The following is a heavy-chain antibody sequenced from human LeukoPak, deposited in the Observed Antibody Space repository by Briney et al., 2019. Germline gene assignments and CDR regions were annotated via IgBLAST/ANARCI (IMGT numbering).Heavy chain of an antibody. CDR1: GYSISSGYY. CDR3: GRQLHGSFPTVVDP. Sequence: PSETLSLTCPVSGYSISSGYYWGWIRRPPGKGLEWIGSIYHSGNTYYNASLKSRVTISIDTSKNQFSLRLSSVTAADTAVYYCGRQLHGSFPTVVDPWGPGTLVTVSS. V-gene: IGHV4-38-2*01. D-gene: IGHD1-1*01. J-gene: IGHJ5*02. CDR2: IYHSGNT.